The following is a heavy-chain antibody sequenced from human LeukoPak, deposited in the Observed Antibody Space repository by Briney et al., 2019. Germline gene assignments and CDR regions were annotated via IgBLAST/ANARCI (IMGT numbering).Heavy chain of an antibody. J-gene: IGHJ6*04. CDR3: ARDSTFTYCSSTSCYGYGMDV. Sequence: SETLSLTCTVSGGSISSYYWSWIRQPPGKGLEWIGYIYYSGSTNYNPSLKSRVTISVDTSKNQFSLKPSSVTAADTAVYYCARDSTFTYCSSTSCYGYGMDVWGKGTTVTVSS. D-gene: IGHD2-2*01. CDR2: IYYSGST. CDR1: GGSISSYY. V-gene: IGHV4-59*01.